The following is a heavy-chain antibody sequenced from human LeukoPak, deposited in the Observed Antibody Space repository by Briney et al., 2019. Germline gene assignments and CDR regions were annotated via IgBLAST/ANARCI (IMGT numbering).Heavy chain of an antibody. V-gene: IGHV3-48*02. CDR1: GFTFSTYA. Sequence: QPGRSLRLSCAGSGFTFSTYAMHWVRQAPGKGLEWVSYISFSSSTIHYADSVKGRFTISRDNAKNSLYLQMNSLRDEDTAVYYCATKMATKGSFEYWGQGTLVTVSS. CDR3: ATKMATKGSFEY. D-gene: IGHD5-24*01. CDR2: ISFSSSTI. J-gene: IGHJ4*02.